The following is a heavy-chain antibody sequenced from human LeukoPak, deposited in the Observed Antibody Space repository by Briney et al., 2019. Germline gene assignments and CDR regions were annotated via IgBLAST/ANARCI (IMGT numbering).Heavy chain of an antibody. CDR1: GFTFSSYA. CDR3: AKDRGYSYGNLFDY. Sequence: GGSLRLSCAASGFTFSSYAMSWVRQAPGKGLEWVSAISGSGGSTYYADSVKGRFTTSRDISKNTPYLQMNSLRAEDTAVYYCAKDRGYSYGNLFDYWGQGTLVTVSS. V-gene: IGHV3-23*01. D-gene: IGHD5-18*01. J-gene: IGHJ4*02. CDR2: ISGSGGST.